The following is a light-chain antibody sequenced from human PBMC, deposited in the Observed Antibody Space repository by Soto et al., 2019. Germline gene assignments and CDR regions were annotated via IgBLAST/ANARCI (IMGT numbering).Light chain of an antibody. CDR2: AAS. CDR1: QSITTY. V-gene: IGKV1-39*01. CDR3: QQSKTVPGT. J-gene: IGKJ4*01. Sequence: DTQMTQSPSSLSASVGDRVTITCRASQSITTYLNWYQQKPGNAPNLLIYAASNLQSGVPSRFSGSGSGTDFTLTINSLQPEDVATYYCQQSKTVPGTFGRGTKVENK.